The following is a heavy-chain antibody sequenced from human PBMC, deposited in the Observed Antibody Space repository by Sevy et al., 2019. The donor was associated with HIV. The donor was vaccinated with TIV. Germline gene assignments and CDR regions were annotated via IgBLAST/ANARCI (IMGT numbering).Heavy chain of an antibody. CDR1: GGTFSSYA. D-gene: IGHD3-3*01. J-gene: IGHJ4*02. Sequence: ASVKVSCKASGGTFSSYAIHWVRQAPGQGLEWMGGIIPIFGTTNYAQKFQGRVTITADESTSTSNMELSSLRSEDTAVYYCARGVTIIRGGEYYFDYWGQGTLVTVSS. V-gene: IGHV1-69*13. CDR3: ARGVTIIRGGEYYFDY. CDR2: IIPIFGTT.